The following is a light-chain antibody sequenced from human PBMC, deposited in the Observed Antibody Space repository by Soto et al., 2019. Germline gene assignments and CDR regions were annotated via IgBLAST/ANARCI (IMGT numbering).Light chain of an antibody. J-gene: IGLJ2*01. V-gene: IGLV2-14*01. CDR1: SSDVGGCNS. CDR2: EVS. Sequence: QSALTQPASVSGSPGQAITISCTGTSSDVGGCNSVSWYQQHPGRAPKLLIYEVSYRPSGVSNRFSGSKSGNTASLTISGLQAEDEADYYCSSCTVSSTLVFGGGTQLTVL. CDR3: SSCTVSSTLV.